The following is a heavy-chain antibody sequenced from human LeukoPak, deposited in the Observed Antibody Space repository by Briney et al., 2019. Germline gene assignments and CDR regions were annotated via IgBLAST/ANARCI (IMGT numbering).Heavy chain of an antibody. CDR2: INPSGGST. Sequence: ASVKVSCKASGYTFTSYYLYWVRQAPGQGLEWMGIINPSGGSTNYAQKLQGRVTMTTDTSTSTAYMELRSLRSDDTAVYYCARTEQLALDYWGQGTLVTVSS. CDR1: GYTFTSYY. CDR3: ARTEQLALDY. J-gene: IGHJ4*02. D-gene: IGHD6-6*01. V-gene: IGHV1-46*01.